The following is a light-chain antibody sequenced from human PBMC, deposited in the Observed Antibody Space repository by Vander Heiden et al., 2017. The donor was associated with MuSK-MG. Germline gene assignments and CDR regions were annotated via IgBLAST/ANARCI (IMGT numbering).Light chain of an antibody. V-gene: IGLV1-44*01. J-gene: IGLJ3*02. CDR1: GSNIGSNT. Sequence: QSVLTQPPSASGTPGQRVTISCPGSGSNIGSNTVHWYQQPPGTPPNLLIYINNQRPSGVPDRVSGSKSGTSASLAISGLQSEDEADYYCAAWDDSLNGPVFGGGTKLTVL. CDR3: AAWDDSLNGPV. CDR2: INN.